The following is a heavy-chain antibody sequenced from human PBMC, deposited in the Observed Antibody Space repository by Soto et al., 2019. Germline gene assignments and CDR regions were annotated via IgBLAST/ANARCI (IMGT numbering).Heavy chain of an antibody. CDR2: IYYSGST. Sequence: SETLSLTCTVSGGSISSYYWSWIRQPPGKGLEWIGYIYYSGSTNYNPSLKSRVTISVDTSKNQFSLKLSSVTAADTAVYYCARAPEGIQLWLDYWGQGTLVTVSS. D-gene: IGHD5-18*01. J-gene: IGHJ4*02. CDR3: ARAPEGIQLWLDY. V-gene: IGHV4-59*01. CDR1: GGSISSYY.